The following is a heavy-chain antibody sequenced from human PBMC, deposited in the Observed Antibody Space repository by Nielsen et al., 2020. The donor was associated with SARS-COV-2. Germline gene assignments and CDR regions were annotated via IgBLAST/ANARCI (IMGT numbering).Heavy chain of an antibody. J-gene: IGHJ6*02. CDR1: GGSMVGYF. Sequence: SETLSLTCTVSGGSMVGYFWTWIRQPPGKGLDYIGYIYHNGNTNYNPSLRSRVAISIDKSSLQFSLQLHSVTAADTATYYCARDPGYYGMDVWGQGTTVTVSS. V-gene: IGHV4-59*12. CDR2: IYHNGNT. CDR3: ARDPGYYGMDV.